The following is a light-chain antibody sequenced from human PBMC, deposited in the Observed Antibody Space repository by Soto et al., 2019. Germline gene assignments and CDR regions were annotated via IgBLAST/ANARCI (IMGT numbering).Light chain of an antibody. CDR2: DVS. J-gene: IGKJ5*01. Sequence: LMSQSLATVSARPGESATLSCGAGQGVTTNFAWYQQKSGQSPRLLIYDVSIRATGVPARFSGTGSETDFTLTIIGLQSEDSAVYFCQQYNNWPFSFGQGTRLEI. V-gene: IGKV3-15*01. CDR3: QQYNNWPFS. CDR1: QGVTTN.